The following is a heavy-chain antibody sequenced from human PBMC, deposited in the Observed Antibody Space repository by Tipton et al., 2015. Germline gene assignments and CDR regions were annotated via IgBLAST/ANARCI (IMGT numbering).Heavy chain of an antibody. J-gene: IGHJ4*02. CDR2: IYYSGNT. CDR1: GGSISSYY. Sequence: TLSLTCTVSGGSISSYYWSWIRQPPGKGLEWIGFIYYSGNTKYNPSLKSRVTMSVDTSKNQFSLRLTSVTAADTAMYYCACQDYDSLTRDYQTADYWGQGTLVTVSS. CDR3: ACQDYDSLTRDYQTADY. V-gene: IGHV4-59*12. D-gene: IGHD3-9*01.